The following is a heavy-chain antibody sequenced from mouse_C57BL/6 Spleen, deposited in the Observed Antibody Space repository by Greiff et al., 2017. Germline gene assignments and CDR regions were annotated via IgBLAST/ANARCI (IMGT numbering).Heavy chain of an antibody. Sequence: QVQLQQPGAELVRPGSSVKLSCKASGYTFTSYWMHWVKQRPIQGLEWIGNIDPSDSETHYNQKFKDKATLTVDTSSSTAYMQLSSLTSEDSAVYSCARRLAGRTAQAAGLAYWGEGTLVTVSA. D-gene: IGHD3-2*02. V-gene: IGHV1-52*01. CDR1: GYTFTSYW. CDR2: IDPSDSET. CDR3: ARRLAGRTAQAAGLAY. J-gene: IGHJ3*01.